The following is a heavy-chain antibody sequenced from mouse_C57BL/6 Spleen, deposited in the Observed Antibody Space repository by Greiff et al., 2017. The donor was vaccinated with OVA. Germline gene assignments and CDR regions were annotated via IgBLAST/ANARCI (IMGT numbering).Heavy chain of an antibody. CDR2: IYPGDGDT. Sequence: QVQLQQSGAELVKPGASVKISCKASGYAFSSYWMNWVKQRPGKGLEWIGQIYPGDGDTNYNGKFKGKATLTADKSSSTAYMQLSSLTSEDSAVYCCARSSYDYDRYFDVWGTGTTVTVSS. CDR3: ARSSYDYDRYFDV. J-gene: IGHJ1*03. D-gene: IGHD2-4*01. V-gene: IGHV1-80*01. CDR1: GYAFSSYW.